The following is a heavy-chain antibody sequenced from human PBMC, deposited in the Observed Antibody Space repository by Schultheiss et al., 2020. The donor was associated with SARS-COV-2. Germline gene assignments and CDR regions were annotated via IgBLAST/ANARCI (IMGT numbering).Heavy chain of an antibody. CDR2: INPNSGGT. V-gene: IGHV1-2*04. CDR3: ARDWGSSGYADNYFDY. Sequence: ASVKVSCKASGYTFTSYYMHWVRQAPGQGLEWMGWINPNSGGTNYAQKFQGWVTMTRDTSISTAYMELSRLRSDDTAVYYCARDWGSSGYADNYFDYWGQGTLVTVSS. D-gene: IGHD3-22*01. J-gene: IGHJ4*02. CDR1: GYTFTSYY.